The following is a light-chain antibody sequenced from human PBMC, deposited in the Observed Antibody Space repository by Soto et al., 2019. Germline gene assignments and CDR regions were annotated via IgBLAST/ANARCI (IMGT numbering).Light chain of an antibody. CDR1: SSNIGAGYD. V-gene: IGLV1-40*01. CDR3: QSYDSSLSGGV. Sequence: QAVVTQPPSVSGAPGQRVTISCTGSSSNIGAGYDVHWYQQLPGTAPKLLIYGNSNRPSGVPDRFSGSKSGTSASLAITGLQAEDEADYSCQSYDSSLSGGVFGGGTKVTVL. J-gene: IGLJ3*02. CDR2: GNS.